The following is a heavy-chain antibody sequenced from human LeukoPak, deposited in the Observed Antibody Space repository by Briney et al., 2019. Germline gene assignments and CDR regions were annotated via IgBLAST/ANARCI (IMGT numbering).Heavy chain of an antibody. Sequence: PSETLSLTCAVYGGSFSGYYWSWIRQPPGKGLEWIGENNHSGSTNYNPSLKSRVTISVDTSKNQFSLKLSSVTAADTAVYYCARAPRYNWNYFDYWGQGTLVTVSS. J-gene: IGHJ4*02. D-gene: IGHD1-20*01. CDR2: NNHSGST. CDR3: ARAPRYNWNYFDY. CDR1: GGSFSGYY. V-gene: IGHV4-34*01.